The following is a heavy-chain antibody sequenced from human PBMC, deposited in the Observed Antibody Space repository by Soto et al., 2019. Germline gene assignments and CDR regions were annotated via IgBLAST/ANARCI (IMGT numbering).Heavy chain of an antibody. Sequence: EVQLVESGGGLVQPGGSLKLSCAASGFTLSGSAMHWVRQASGKGLEWVGRIRSKANSYATAYAASVKGRFTISRDDSKNTAYLQMNSLKTEDTAVYYCTVGSGPLDYWGQGTLVTVSS. D-gene: IGHD3-10*01. CDR3: TVGSGPLDY. CDR2: IRSKANSYAT. V-gene: IGHV3-73*02. CDR1: GFTLSGSA. J-gene: IGHJ4*02.